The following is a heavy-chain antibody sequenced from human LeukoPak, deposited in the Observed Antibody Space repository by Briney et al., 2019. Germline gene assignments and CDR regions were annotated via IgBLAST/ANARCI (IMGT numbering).Heavy chain of an antibody. V-gene: IGHV3-7*01. D-gene: IGHD3-22*01. Sequence: GGSLRLSCTVSGFTFSDYWMSWVRQAPGKGLEWVANINQDGSEKYYVDSVKGRFTISRDNAKNSLYLQMNSLRAEDTAVYYCARSRLDYDSSGYYVTPEYYFDYWGQGTLVTVSS. J-gene: IGHJ4*02. CDR3: ARSRLDYDSSGYYVTPEYYFDY. CDR2: INQDGSEK. CDR1: GFTFSDYW.